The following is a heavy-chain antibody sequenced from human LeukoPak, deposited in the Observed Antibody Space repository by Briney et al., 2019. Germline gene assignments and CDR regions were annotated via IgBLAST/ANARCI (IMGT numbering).Heavy chain of an antibody. CDR1: GGSISSYY. D-gene: IGHD3-22*01. J-gene: IGHJ4*02. CDR2: IYTSGST. V-gene: IGHV4-4*07. CDR3: ARARVADYYDSSGYYYIFDY. Sequence: PSETLSLTCTVSGGSISSYYWSWIRQPAGKGLEWIGRIYTSGSTNYNPSLKSRVTMSVDTSKNQFSLKLSSVTAADTAVYYCARARVADYYDSSGYYYIFDYWGQGILVTVSS.